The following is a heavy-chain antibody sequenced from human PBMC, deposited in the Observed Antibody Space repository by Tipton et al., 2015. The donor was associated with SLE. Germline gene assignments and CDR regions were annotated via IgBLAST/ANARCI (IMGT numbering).Heavy chain of an antibody. Sequence: TLSLTCAVSGYSVSTAYYWGWIRQPPGKGLEWIGTIYHSGITFYNASPQTRVTISLDTSKNQLSLSLTPVTAADTAMYYCARGHPGNSFDYWGQGTLVTVSS. J-gene: IGHJ4*02. CDR1: GYSVSTAYY. CDR2: IYHSGIT. CDR3: ARGHPGNSFDY. D-gene: IGHD1-14*01. V-gene: IGHV4-38-2*01.